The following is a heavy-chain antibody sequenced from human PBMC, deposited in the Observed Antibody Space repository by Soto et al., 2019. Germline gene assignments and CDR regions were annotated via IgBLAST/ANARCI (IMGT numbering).Heavy chain of an antibody. V-gene: IGHV4-39*01. CDR1: GGSISSSSYY. D-gene: IGHD6-19*01. Sequence: SATLSLTCTVSGGSISSSSYYWGWIRQPPGKGLEWIGSIYYSGSTYYNPSLKSRVTISVDTSKNQFSLKLSSVTAADTAVYYCASSGIAVAVGFWFDPWGQGTLVTVSS. CDR2: IYYSGST. J-gene: IGHJ5*02. CDR3: ASSGIAVAVGFWFDP.